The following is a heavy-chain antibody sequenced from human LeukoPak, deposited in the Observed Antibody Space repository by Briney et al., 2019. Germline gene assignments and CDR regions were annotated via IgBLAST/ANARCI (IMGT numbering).Heavy chain of an antibody. CDR3: ARTNYYDSSGYYFDY. CDR2: INWNGGST. CDR1: GFTFSSYS. D-gene: IGHD3-22*01. V-gene: IGHV3-20*04. J-gene: IGHJ4*02. Sequence: PGGSLRLSCAASGFTFSSYSMNWVRQVPGKGLEWVSGINWNGGSTGYADSVKGRFTISRDNAKNSLYLQMNSLRAEDTAVYYCARTNYYDSSGYYFDYWGQGTLVTVSS.